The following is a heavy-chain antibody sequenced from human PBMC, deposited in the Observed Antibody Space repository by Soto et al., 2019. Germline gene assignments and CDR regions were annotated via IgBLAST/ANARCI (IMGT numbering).Heavy chain of an antibody. CDR1: GFSFSNYV. CDR2: ISGSGGST. V-gene: IGHV3-23*01. D-gene: IGHD2-2*01. J-gene: IGHJ4*02. Sequence: EVKLLESGGGVVQPGGSLRLSCAASGFSFSNYVMNWVRQAPGKGLEWVSGISGSGGSTYYVDSVKGRFTISRDNSTNPLNLQMNSLRAEDTAVYYCAKDVCCIGASCYVDSWGQGTLVTVSS. CDR3: AKDVCCIGASCYVDS.